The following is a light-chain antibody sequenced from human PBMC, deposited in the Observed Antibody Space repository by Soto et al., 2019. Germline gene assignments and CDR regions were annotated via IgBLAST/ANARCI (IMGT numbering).Light chain of an antibody. Sequence: QSALTQPPSASGSPGQSVTISCTGANSDVGRYNYVSWYQQHPGKAPKLMIYEVSKRPSGVPGRFSGSKSGNTASLTVSGLQAEDEADYYCSSYAGSNTRYLFGSGTKLTVL. CDR1: NSDVGRYNY. V-gene: IGLV2-8*01. CDR3: SSYAGSNTRYL. J-gene: IGLJ1*01. CDR2: EVS.